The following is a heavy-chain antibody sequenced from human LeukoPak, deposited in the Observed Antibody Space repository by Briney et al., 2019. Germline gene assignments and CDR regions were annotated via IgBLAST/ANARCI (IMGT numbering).Heavy chain of an antibody. D-gene: IGHD5-18*01. Sequence: GGSLRLSCAASGFTFSSYGMHWVRQAPGKGLEWVAFIRYDGSNKYYADSVKGRFTISRDNSKNTLYLQMNSLRAEDAAIYYCAKGRTGFSYGYGIDYWGQGTLVTVSS. V-gene: IGHV3-30*02. CDR3: AKGRTGFSYGYGIDY. CDR2: IRYDGSNK. J-gene: IGHJ4*02. CDR1: GFTFSSYG.